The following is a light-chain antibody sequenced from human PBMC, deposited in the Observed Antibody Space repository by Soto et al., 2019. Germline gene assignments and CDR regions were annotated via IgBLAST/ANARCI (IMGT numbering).Light chain of an antibody. CDR2: EVN. Sequence: QSALTQPASVSGSPGQSITISCTGTSSDVGGDNLVSWYQQRPGKAPKLMIFEVNKRPSGVSNRFSGSKSGNTASLTISGLKVEDEADYYCCSSGGSPTYVFGTGTKLTVL. V-gene: IGLV2-23*02. CDR1: SSDVGGDNL. J-gene: IGLJ1*01. CDR3: CSSGGSPTYV.